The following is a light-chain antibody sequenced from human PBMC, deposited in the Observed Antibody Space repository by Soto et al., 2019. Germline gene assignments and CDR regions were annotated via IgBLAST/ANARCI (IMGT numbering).Light chain of an antibody. J-gene: IGLJ1*01. CDR1: SSDVGGYNY. V-gene: IGLV2-8*01. CDR3: SSYAGSNTDYV. CDR2: KVS. Sequence: QSVLTQPPSASGSPGQSVTISCTGTSSDVGGYNYVSWYQQHPGKVPKLMIYKVSKRPSGVPDRFSGSKSGNTASLTVSGLQAEDEADYYCSSYAGSNTDYVFGTGTKVTVL.